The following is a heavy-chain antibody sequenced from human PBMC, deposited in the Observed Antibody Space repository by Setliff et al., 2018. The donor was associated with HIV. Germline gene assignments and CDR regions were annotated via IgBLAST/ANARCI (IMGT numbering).Heavy chain of an antibody. Sequence: SETLSLTCTVTGGSISSGGFYWTWIRQHPGKGLEWIGYIYNTGSTYHSPSLEGRVTISIDTSKNQFSLKLSSVTAADTAVYYCARHANYDFWSGYWGYYFDYWGQGTLVTVSS. D-gene: IGHD3-3*01. CDR1: GGSISSGGFY. CDR2: IYNTGST. CDR3: ARHANYDFWSGYWGYYFDY. J-gene: IGHJ4*02. V-gene: IGHV4-31*03.